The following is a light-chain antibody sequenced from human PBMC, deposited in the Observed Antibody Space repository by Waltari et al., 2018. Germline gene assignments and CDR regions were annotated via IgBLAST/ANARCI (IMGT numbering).Light chain of an antibody. Sequence: EIILTQSPATLSLSPGGRATLSCRASQSLNSRLAWYQQKPGQAPRLLIYDSSRRVTGIPDRFSGSGSGTDFTLTISSLDPEDVAVYVCQQETAWSWTFGQGTKVEIQ. J-gene: IGKJ1*01. CDR2: DSS. V-gene: IGKV3D-20*02. CDR1: QSLNSR. CDR3: QQETAWSWT.